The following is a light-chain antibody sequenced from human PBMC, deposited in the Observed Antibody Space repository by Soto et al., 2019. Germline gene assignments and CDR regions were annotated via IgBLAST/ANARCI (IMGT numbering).Light chain of an antibody. J-gene: IGKJ2*01. V-gene: IGKV3-20*01. CDR3: QQYGSSST. CDR1: QTVSSTY. Sequence: EIVLTQSPGTLSLSPGGRATLSCRASQTVSSTYLAWYQQKPGQAPRLLIYGASNRATGIPDRFSGSGSGTDFTLTINGPEPEDFAVYYCQQYGSSSTFGQGTKLEIK. CDR2: GAS.